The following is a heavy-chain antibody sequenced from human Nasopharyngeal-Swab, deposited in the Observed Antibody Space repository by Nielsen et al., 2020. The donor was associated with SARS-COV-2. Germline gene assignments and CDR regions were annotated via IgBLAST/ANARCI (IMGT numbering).Heavy chain of an antibody. CDR1: GFTFRTYN. CDR2: IGRSSRST. V-gene: IGHV3-48*04. J-gene: IGHJ4*02. CDR3: VRLGSGDYYSDPFDY. D-gene: IGHD3-10*01. Sequence: GESLKISCAASGFTFRTYNINWVRQAPGRGLEWVSYIGRSSRSTHYADSVKGRFIISRDNAENSVYLQMNNLRAEDTAVYYCVRLGSGDYYSDPFDYWGQGTLVIVSS.